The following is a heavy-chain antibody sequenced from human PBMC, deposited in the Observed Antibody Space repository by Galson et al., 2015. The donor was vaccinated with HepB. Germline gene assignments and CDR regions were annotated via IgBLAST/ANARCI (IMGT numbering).Heavy chain of an antibody. Sequence: SLRLSCAASGITLGPSSMNWVRQAPGKGLEWVSYISGGSGSRIFYAESVRGRFTISRDNAKNALYLKMNNLRDDDTAVYYCAKFQWLAHTVACDLGAQGTSVTVS. V-gene: IGHV3-48*02. CDR2: ISGGSGSRI. CDR1: GITLGPSS. J-gene: IGHJ3*01. D-gene: IGHD6-19*01. CDR3: AKFQWLAHTVACDL.